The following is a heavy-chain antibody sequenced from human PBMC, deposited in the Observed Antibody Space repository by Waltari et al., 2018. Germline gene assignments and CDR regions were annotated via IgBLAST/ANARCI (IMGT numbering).Heavy chain of an antibody. CDR2: IIPIFGTA. J-gene: IGHJ6*02. Sequence: VQLVQSGAEVKKPGSSVKVSCKASGGTFSSYAISWVRQAPGQGLEWMGRIIPIFGTANYAQKFQGRVTITADKSTSTAYMELSSLRSEDTAVYYCARGDPYCSGGSCYYYGMDVWGQGTTVTVSS. D-gene: IGHD2-15*01. CDR3: ARGDPYCSGGSCYYYGMDV. V-gene: IGHV1-69*08. CDR1: GGTFSSYA.